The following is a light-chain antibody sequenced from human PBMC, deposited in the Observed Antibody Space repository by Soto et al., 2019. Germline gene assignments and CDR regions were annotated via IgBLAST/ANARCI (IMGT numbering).Light chain of an antibody. CDR2: EVN. Sequence: QSVLTQPASVSGSPGQSITISCTGTSSDVGDYKYVSWYQQLPGKAPKLMIYEVNYRPSGVSNRFSGSKSGNTASLTISGLQAEDEADYYCSSYTSSSIHYVFGTGTKVTVL. CDR1: SSDVGDYKY. V-gene: IGLV2-14*01. CDR3: SSYTSSSIHYV. J-gene: IGLJ1*01.